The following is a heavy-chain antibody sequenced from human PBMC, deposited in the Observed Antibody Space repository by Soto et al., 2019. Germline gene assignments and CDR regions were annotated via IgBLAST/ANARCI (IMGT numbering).Heavy chain of an antibody. D-gene: IGHD3-22*01. J-gene: IGHJ4*02. CDR2: IYYSGST. Sequence: SETLSLTCAVSDDSMSSGHYYWSWIRQPPGKGLEWIGYIYYSGSTYYNPSLKSRLTISVDKSKNQXXXXLSSVTAADTAFYYCARGSGSYPLPYFDYWGQKTLVTVSS. V-gene: IGHV4-30-4*01. CDR3: ARGSGSYPLPYFDY. CDR1: DDSMSSGHYY.